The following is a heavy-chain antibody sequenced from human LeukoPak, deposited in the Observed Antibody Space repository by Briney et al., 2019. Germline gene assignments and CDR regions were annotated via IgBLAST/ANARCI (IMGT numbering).Heavy chain of an antibody. CDR1: GGSISSGGYY. Sequence: SETLSLTCTVSGGSISSGGYYWSWIRQPPGKGLEWIGYIYYSGSTNYNPSLKSRVTISVDTSKNQFSLKLSSVTAADTAVYYCARAGYSSGSDYWGQGTLVTVSS. CDR3: ARAGYSSGSDY. CDR2: IYYSGST. V-gene: IGHV4-61*08. D-gene: IGHD6-19*01. J-gene: IGHJ4*02.